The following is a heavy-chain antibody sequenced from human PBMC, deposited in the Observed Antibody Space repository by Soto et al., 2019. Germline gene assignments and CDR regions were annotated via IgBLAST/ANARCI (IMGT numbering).Heavy chain of an antibody. V-gene: IGHV4-34*01. CDR3: ASGGVAARPRPGPGFPVVY. CDR1: GGSFSGYY. D-gene: IGHD6-6*01. Sequence: SETLSLTCAVYGGSFSGYYWSWIRQPPGKGLEWIGEINHSGSTNYNPSLESRVTISVDTSKNQFSLKLSSVTAADTAVYYCASGGVAARPRPGPGFPVVYWGQGTLVTVSS. J-gene: IGHJ4*02. CDR2: INHSGST.